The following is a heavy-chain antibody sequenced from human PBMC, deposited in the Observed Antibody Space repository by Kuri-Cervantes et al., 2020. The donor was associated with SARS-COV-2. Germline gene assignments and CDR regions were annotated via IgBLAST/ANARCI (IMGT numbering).Heavy chain of an antibody. J-gene: IGHJ3*02. CDR3: ARASSSYAFDI. Sequence: GSLRLSCTVSGGSISSYYWSWIRQPPGKGLEWIGSIYYSGSTYYNPSLKSRVTISVDTSKNQFSLKLSSVTAADTAVYYCARASSSYAFDIWGQGTMVTVSS. V-gene: IGHV4-59*01. CDR2: IYYSGST. CDR1: GGSISSYY. D-gene: IGHD6-6*01.